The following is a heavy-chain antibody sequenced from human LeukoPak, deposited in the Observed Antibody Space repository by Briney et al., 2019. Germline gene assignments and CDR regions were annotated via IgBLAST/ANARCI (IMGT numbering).Heavy chain of an antibody. CDR2: ISSSGSTI. J-gene: IGHJ3*02. CDR3: AKDIEVGATQHYAFDI. D-gene: IGHD1-26*01. CDR1: GFTFSSYE. V-gene: IGHV3-48*03. Sequence: GGSLRLSCAASGFTFSSYEMNWVRQAPGKGLEWVSYISSSGSTIYYADSAKGRFTISRDNAKNSLYLQMNSLRAEDTAVYYCAKDIEVGATQHYAFDIWGQGTMVTVSS.